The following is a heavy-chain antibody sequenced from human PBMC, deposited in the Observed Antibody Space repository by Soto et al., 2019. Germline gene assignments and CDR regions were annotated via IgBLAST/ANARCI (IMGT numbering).Heavy chain of an antibody. CDR2: ISSSSSTI. Sequence: GGSLRLSCAASGFTFSSYSMNWVRQAPGKGLEWVSYISSSSSTIYYADSVKGRFTISRDNAKNSLYLQMNSLRDEDTAVYYCARDSPSGYYRGGAFDIWGQGTMVTVSS. D-gene: IGHD3-22*01. J-gene: IGHJ3*02. CDR3: ARDSPSGYYRGGAFDI. CDR1: GFTFSSYS. V-gene: IGHV3-48*02.